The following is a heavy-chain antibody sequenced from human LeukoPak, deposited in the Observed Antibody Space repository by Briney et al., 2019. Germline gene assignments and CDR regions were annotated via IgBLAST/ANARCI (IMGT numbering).Heavy chain of an antibody. V-gene: IGHV3-30*02. D-gene: IGHD3-10*01. CDR2: IRYDGSNK. J-gene: IGHJ3*02. CDR1: GFTFSSYG. Sequence: GGSLRLSCAASGFTFSSYGMHWVRQAPGKGLEWVAFIRYDGSNKYYADSVKGRFTISRDNSKNTLYLQMNSLRAEDTAVYYCARAQWFGELRGAFDIWGQGTMVTVSS. CDR3: ARAQWFGELRGAFDI.